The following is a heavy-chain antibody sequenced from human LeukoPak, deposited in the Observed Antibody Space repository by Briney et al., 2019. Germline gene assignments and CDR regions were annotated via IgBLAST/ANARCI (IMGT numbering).Heavy chain of an antibody. J-gene: IGHJ4*02. Sequence: ASVKVPCKASGYTFTGYYMHWVRQAPGQGLEWMGWINPNSGGTNYAQKFQGRVTMTRDTSISTAYMELSRLRSDDTAVYYCARVGSNRDYYFDYWGQGTLVTVSS. CDR1: GYTFTGYY. V-gene: IGHV1-2*02. D-gene: IGHD3-16*02. CDR2: INPNSGGT. CDR3: ARVGSNRDYYFDY.